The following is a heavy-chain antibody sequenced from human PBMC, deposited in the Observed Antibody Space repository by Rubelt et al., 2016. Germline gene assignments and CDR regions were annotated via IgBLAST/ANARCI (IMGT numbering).Heavy chain of an antibody. Sequence: EVQLVESGGGLVQPGGSLRLSCAASGFTFSSYAMHWVRQAPGKGLEWVSAISGSGGSAYYADSVKGRFTISRDNSKNTLYLQMNSLRAEDTAVYYCAKVGVVQWLVGGYYFDYWGQGTLVTVSS. J-gene: IGHJ4*02. CDR1: GFTFSSYA. D-gene: IGHD6-19*01. CDR3: AKVGVVQWLVGGYYFDY. V-gene: IGHV3-23*04. CDR2: ISGSGGSA.